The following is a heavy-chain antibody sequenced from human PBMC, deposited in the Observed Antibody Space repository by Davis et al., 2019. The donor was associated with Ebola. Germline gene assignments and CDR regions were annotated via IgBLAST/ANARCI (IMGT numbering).Heavy chain of an antibody. J-gene: IGHJ4*02. V-gene: IGHV3-30*02. D-gene: IGHD3/OR15-3a*01. Sequence: PGGSLTLSCAASGFTFSNNALHWVRQAPAKGREGVGVIPFDVISIFYSESVKGRFTISRDNSKNTLYLQVDSLRVEDTAVYYCAKEPFWTGYYDYWGQGTLVTVTS. CDR3: AKEPFWTGYYDY. CDR2: IPFDVISI. CDR1: GFTFSNNA.